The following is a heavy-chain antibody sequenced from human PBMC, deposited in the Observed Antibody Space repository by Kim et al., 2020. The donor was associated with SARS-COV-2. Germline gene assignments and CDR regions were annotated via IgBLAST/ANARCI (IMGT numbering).Heavy chain of an antibody. V-gene: IGHV3-30*04. CDR2: ISYDGSNK. J-gene: IGHJ4*02. CDR3: AREGVGAAAALVY. D-gene: IGHD6-13*01. CDR1: GFTFSSYA. Sequence: GGSLRLSCAASGFTFSSYAMHWVRQAPGKGLEWVAVISYDGSNKYYADSVKGRFTISRDNSKNTLYLQMNSLRAEDTAVYYCAREGVGAAAALVYWGQGTLVTVSS.